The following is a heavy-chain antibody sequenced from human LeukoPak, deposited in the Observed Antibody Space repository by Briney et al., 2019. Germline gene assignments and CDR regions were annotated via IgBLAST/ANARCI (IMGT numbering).Heavy chain of an antibody. Sequence: KPSETLSLTCPVSGGSISSYYWSWIRQPAGKGLEWIGRIYTSGSTNYNPSLKSRVTMSVDTSKNQFSLKLSSVTAADTAVYYCAREAPLWFGELSLLFDYWGQGTLVTVSS. CDR2: IYTSGST. V-gene: IGHV4-4*07. J-gene: IGHJ4*02. CDR3: AREAPLWFGELSLLFDY. D-gene: IGHD3-10*01. CDR1: GGSISSYY.